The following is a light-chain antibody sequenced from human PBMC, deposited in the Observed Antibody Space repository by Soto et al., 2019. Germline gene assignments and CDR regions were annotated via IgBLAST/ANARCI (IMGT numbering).Light chain of an antibody. CDR3: QQRSNWPT. CDR2: EAS. J-gene: IGKJ1*01. Sequence: EIVLTQSPATLSLSPWERATLSCRASQSVSSYLAWYQQKPGQAPRLLMYEASNRATGIPARFSGGGSGTDFTLTISSLEPEDFAVYYCQQRSNWPTFGQGTKVEIK. CDR1: QSVSSY. V-gene: IGKV3-11*01.